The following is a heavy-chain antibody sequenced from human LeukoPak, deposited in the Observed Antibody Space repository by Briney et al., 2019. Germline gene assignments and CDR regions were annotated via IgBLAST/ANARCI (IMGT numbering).Heavy chain of an antibody. V-gene: IGHV3-23*01. CDR2: ISGSGGDT. CDR3: AKDQNYESSGYYGGFDY. Sequence: GGSLRLSCAASGFSFSSHVMHWVRQAPGKGLEWVSGISGSGGDTYYADSVKGRFTISRDNSKNTLNLQMNSLRAEDTALYYCAKDQNYESSGYYGGFDYWGQGTLVTVSS. D-gene: IGHD3-22*01. J-gene: IGHJ4*02. CDR1: GFSFSSHV.